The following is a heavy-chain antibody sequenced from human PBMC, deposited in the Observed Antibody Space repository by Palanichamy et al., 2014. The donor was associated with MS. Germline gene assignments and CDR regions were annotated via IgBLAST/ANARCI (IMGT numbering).Heavy chain of an antibody. J-gene: IGHJ4*02. D-gene: IGHD2-2*03. V-gene: IGHV3-48*02. CDR3: AREPAPGYCSSTSCH. Sequence: EVQLVESGGDLVQPGGSLRLSCAASGFSFGSFCMSWVRQAPGKGLEWVSYICSGGSPIYYADSVKGRFTISRDNAKNSLYLQMNSLRDEDTAVYYCAREPAPGYCSSTSCHWGQGTLVTVSS. CDR1: GFSFGSFC. CDR2: ICSGGSPI.